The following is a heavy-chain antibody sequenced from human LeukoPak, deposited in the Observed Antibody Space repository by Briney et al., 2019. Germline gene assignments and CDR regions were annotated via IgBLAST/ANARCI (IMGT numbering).Heavy chain of an antibody. Sequence: GGSLRLSCAASGFTFSDYYMSWIRQAPGKGLGWVSYIGSSGSFTNYADSVKGRFTISRDNTKNTVFLQMDSLRAEDTAVYYCAKDRFGIDPWGQGTRVTVSS. D-gene: IGHD3-10*01. V-gene: IGHV3-11*05. CDR3: AKDRFGIDP. CDR2: IGSSGSFT. CDR1: GFTFSDYY. J-gene: IGHJ5*02.